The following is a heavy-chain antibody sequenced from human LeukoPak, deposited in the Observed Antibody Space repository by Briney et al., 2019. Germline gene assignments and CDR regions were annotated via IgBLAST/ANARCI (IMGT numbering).Heavy chain of an antibody. D-gene: IGHD3-3*01. Sequence: ASVKVSCKASGYTFTDYYMHWVRQDPGQGLVWMGWINPNSGGTNYAQKFQGRVTMTRDTSISTAYMELSRLRSDDTAVYYCARDQDFGVVTADFDYWGQGTLVTVSS. CDR2: INPNSGGT. V-gene: IGHV1-2*02. J-gene: IGHJ4*02. CDR3: ARDQDFGVVTADFDY. CDR1: GYTFTDYY.